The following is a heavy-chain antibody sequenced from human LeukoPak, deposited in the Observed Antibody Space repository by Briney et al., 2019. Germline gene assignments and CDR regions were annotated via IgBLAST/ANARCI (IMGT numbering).Heavy chain of an antibody. CDR3: ARSQSSSLIDY. CDR1: GFTFSTYS. D-gene: IGHD6-13*01. V-gene: IGHV3-33*08. CDR2: IWYDGSSK. Sequence: GGSLRLSCAASGFTFSTYSMNWVRQAPGKGLEWVAVIWYDGSSKDYADSVKGRFTFSRDNSKNTLYLQMNSLTVEDTAVYYCARSQSSSLIDYWGQGTLVTVSS. J-gene: IGHJ4*02.